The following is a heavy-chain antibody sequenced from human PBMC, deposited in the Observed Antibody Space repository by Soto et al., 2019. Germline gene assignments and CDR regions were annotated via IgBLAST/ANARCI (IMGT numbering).Heavy chain of an antibody. CDR1: GFNFSSYD. CDR3: AKVHYDFWSGYRPVDY. V-gene: IGHV3-23*01. CDR2: ISGSGGST. J-gene: IGHJ4*02. Sequence: CAASGFNFSSYDMSRVRQAPGKGLEWVSAISGSGGSTYYADSVKGRFTISRDNSKNTLYLQMNSLGAEDTAVYYCAKVHYDFWSGYRPVDYWGQGTLVTVSS. D-gene: IGHD3-3*01.